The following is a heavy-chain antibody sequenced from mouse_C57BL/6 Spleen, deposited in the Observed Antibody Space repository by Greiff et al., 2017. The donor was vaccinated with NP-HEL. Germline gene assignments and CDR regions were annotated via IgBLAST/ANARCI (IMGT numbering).Heavy chain of an antibody. CDR2: IYPGSGST. Sequence: QVQLQQPGAELVKPGASVKMSCKASGYNFTSYWITWVKQRPGQGLEWLGDIYPGSGSTNYNEKFKSKATLTVDTSSSTAYMQLSSLTSEDSAVYYCARGPYWYFDVWGTGTTVTVSS. CDR3: ARGPYWYFDV. J-gene: IGHJ1*03. V-gene: IGHV1-55*01. CDR1: GYNFTSYW.